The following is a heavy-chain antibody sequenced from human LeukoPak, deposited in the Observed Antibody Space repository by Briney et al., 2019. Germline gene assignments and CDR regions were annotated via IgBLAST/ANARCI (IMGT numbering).Heavy chain of an antibody. CDR1: GFTFRSYG. D-gene: IGHD4-17*01. CDR3: AKGGATVIDY. J-gene: IGHJ4*02. Sequence: PGRSLRLSCAASGFTFRSYGMHWVRQAPGKGLEWVAVIWHDGSNINYGDSVKGRFTISRDNSKNMLFLQMNSLRAEDTAVYYCAKGGATVIDYWGQGTLVTVSS. CDR2: IWHDGSNI. V-gene: IGHV3-33*06.